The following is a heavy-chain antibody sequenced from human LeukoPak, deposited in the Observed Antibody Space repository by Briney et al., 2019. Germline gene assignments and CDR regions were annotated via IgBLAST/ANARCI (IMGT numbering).Heavy chain of an antibody. CDR3: ARDLMVRGVIRDGFFDY. J-gene: IGHJ4*02. Sequence: GGSLRLSCAASGFTFSSYGMHWVRQAPGKGLEWVAFIRYDGSNKYYADSVKGRFTISRDNSKNTLYLQMNSLRAEDTAVYYCARDLMVRGVIRDGFFDYWGQGTLVTVSS. CDR2: IRYDGSNK. D-gene: IGHD3-10*01. CDR1: GFTFSSYG. V-gene: IGHV3-30*02.